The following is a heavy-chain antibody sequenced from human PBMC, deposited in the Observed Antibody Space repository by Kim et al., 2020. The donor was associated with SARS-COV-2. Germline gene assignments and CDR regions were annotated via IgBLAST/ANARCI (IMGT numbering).Heavy chain of an antibody. J-gene: IGHJ5*02. CDR3: ARLSGAGGFDP. Sequence: GGSLRLSCAASGFTVSSNYMSWVRQAPGKGLEWVSVIYSGGSTYYADSVKERFTISRDNSKSTLYHQMNSLRAEDTAVDYCARLSGAGGFDPWGQGTLVTVSS. V-gene: IGHV3-66*01. CDR1: GFTVSSNY. D-gene: IGHD7-27*01. CDR2: IYSGGST.